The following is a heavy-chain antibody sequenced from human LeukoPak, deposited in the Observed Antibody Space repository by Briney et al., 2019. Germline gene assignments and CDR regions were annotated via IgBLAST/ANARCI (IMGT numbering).Heavy chain of an antibody. CDR1: GFTFSSYG. J-gene: IGHJ3*02. CDR2: ISYDGSNK. CDR3: AKERGDFWSGYDLDAFDI. D-gene: IGHD3-3*01. V-gene: IGHV3-30*18. Sequence: GRSLRLSCAASGFTFSSYGMHWVRQAPGKGLEWVAVISYDGSNKYYADSVKGRFTISRDNSKNTLYLQMNSLRAEDTAVYYCAKERGDFWSGYDLDAFDIWGQGTMVTVSS.